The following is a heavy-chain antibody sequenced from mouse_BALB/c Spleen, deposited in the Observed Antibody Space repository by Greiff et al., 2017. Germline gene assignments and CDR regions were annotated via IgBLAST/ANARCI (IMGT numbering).Heavy chain of an antibody. D-gene: IGHD2-4*01. J-gene: IGHJ3*01. Sequence: EVKLQESGPSLVKPSQTLSLTCSVTGDSITSGYWNWIRKFPGNKLEYMGYISYSGSTYYNPSLKSRISITRDTSKNQYYLQLNSVTTEDTATYYCARGGYDYGAWFAYWGQGTLVTVSA. CDR3: ARGGYDYGAWFAY. CDR1: GDSITSGY. CDR2: ISYSGST. V-gene: IGHV3-8*02.